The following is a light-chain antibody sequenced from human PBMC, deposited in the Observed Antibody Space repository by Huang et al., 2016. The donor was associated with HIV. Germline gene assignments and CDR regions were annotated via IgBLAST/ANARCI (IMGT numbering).Light chain of an antibody. CDR3: QQYNNRYT. J-gene: IGKJ2*01. V-gene: IGKV3-15*01. CDR2: GAS. CDR1: QSISSN. Sequence: IVMTQSPATLSVSPGERATLSCRASQSISSNLAWYQQKPGQAHRLLIYGASTRATGSPSRFSGSGSGTEFTLTISSLQSEDFAVYYCQQYNNRYTFGQGTKLEIK.